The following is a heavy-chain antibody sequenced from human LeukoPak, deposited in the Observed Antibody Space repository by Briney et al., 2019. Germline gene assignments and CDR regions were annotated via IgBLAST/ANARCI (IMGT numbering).Heavy chain of an antibody. CDR2: LSGNGNTI. V-gene: IGHV3-23*01. Sequence: PGGSLRLSCAASGFTFSTYAMSWVRQAPGKGLECVSALSGNGNTIYYADSVKGRFTISRDNSKNTLSLQMNSLRAEDTAVYYCARVRGGRSWYYYGMDVWGRGTTSPSP. D-gene: IGHD3-16*01. J-gene: IGHJ6*02. CDR1: GFTFSTYA. CDR3: ARVRGGRSWYYYGMDV.